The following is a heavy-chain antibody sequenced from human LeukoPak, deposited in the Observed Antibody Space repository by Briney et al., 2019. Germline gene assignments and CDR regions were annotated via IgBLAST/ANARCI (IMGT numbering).Heavy chain of an antibody. CDR3: ARSKRLDYYDSSGYSDFDY. Sequence: SETLSLTCTVSGGSISSYYWSWIRQPPGKGLEWIGYIYYSGSTNYNPSLKSRVTISVDTSKNQFSLKLSSVTAADTAVYYCARSKRLDYYDSSGYSDFDYWGQGTLVTVSS. CDR2: IYYSGST. D-gene: IGHD3-22*01. V-gene: IGHV4-59*01. J-gene: IGHJ4*02. CDR1: GGSISSYY.